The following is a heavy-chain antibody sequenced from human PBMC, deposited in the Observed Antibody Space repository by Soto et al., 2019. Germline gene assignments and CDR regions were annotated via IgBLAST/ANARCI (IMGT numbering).Heavy chain of an antibody. CDR2: IIPIFGTA. V-gene: IGHV1-69*13. J-gene: IGHJ5*02. CDR3: ARALGYCSSTSCYDFVGWFDP. Sequence: VKVSCKASGGTISSYAISWVRQAPGQGLEWMGGIIPIFGTANYAQKFQGRVTVTADESTSTAYMELSSLRSEDTAVYYCARALGYCSSTSCYDFVGWFDPWGQGTLVTVSS. CDR1: GGTISSYA. D-gene: IGHD2-2*01.